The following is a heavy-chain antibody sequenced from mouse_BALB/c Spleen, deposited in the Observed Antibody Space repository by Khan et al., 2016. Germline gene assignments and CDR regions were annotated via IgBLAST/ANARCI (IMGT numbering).Heavy chain of an antibody. CDR3: AYYGNDDY. Sequence: VQLQESGAELAKPGASVKMSCKASGYTFTSYWMHWVKQRPGQGLEWIGYINPSTGYTEYNQKFKDKATLTADKSSSTAYMQLSSLTSEDSAVYCCAYYGNDDYWGHGTTLTVSS. V-gene: IGHV1-7*01. CDR1: GYTFTSYW. CDR2: INPSTGYT. J-gene: IGHJ2*01. D-gene: IGHD2-2*01.